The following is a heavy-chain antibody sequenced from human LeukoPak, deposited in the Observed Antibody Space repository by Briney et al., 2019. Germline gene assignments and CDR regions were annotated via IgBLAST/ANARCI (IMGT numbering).Heavy chain of an antibody. CDR3: ARHSRPSDWFDP. CDR2: IYYSGST. J-gene: IGHJ5*02. CDR1: GGSISSSSYY. Sequence: NSSETLSLTCTVSGGSISSSSYYWGWIRQPPGKGLEWIGSIYYSGSTYYNPSLKSRVTISVDTSKNQFSLKLSSVTAADTAVYHCARHSRPSDWFDPWGQGTLVTVSS. V-gene: IGHV4-39*01.